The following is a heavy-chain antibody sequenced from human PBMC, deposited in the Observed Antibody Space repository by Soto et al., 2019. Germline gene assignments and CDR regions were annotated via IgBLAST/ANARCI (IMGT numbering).Heavy chain of an antibody. CDR3: AREWRGAEGFDP. CDR1: GYTSSTYG. Sequence: QVQLVQSGTEVKKPGASVRVSCKASGYTSSTYGFSWVRQAPGQGLEWMGWIGAYNGDTNYAQNFQVRVTMTTATSTTTGYMELRRLTCDDTAVYFCAREWRGAEGFDPWGQGTLVIVSS. D-gene: IGHD3-3*01. V-gene: IGHV1-18*01. J-gene: IGHJ5*02. CDR2: IGAYNGDT.